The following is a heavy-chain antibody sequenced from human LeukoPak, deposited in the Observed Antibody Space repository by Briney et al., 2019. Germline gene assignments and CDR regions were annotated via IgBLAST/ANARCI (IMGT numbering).Heavy chain of an antibody. J-gene: IGHJ6*03. V-gene: IGHV3-48*01. CDR3: ARDDHYYYYYMDV. CDR2: ISSSSGTI. Sequence: PGGSLRLSCAASGFTFSTYSMNWVRQAPGKGLEWVSYISSSSGTIFYADSVKGRFTISRDNAENSLYLQMNSLRAEDTAVYYCARDDHYYYYYMDVWGKGTTVTVSS. CDR1: GFTFSTYS.